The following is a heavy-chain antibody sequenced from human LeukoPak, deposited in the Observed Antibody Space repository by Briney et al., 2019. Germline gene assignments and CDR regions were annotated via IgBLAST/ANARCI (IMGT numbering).Heavy chain of an antibody. CDR1: GFTFSSYA. CDR3: ASAPGIAAAGIGAFDI. J-gene: IGHJ3*02. D-gene: IGHD6-13*01. CDR2: ISYDGSDK. V-gene: IGHV3-30*04. Sequence: GGSLRLPCAASGFTFSSYAMHWVRQAPGKGLEWVAVISYDGSDKYYADSVKGRFTISRDNSKKTLYLQMNSLRAEDTALYYCASAPGIAAAGIGAFDIWGQGTMVIVSS.